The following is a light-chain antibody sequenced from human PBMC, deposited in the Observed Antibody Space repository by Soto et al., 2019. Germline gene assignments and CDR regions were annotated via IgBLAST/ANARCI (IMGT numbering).Light chain of an antibody. V-gene: IGKV1-5*01. CDR2: DAS. Sequence: DLQMTQSPSTLSASVGDRVTITCRASQSISSWLAWYQQKPGKAPKLLIYDASSLESGVPSRFSGSGSGTEFTLTISSLQPDDFATYYCQQYNSYQYTFGQGTMLEIK. J-gene: IGKJ2*01. CDR3: QQYNSYQYT. CDR1: QSISSW.